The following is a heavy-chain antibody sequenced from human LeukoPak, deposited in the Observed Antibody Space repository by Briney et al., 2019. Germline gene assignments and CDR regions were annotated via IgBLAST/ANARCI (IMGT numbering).Heavy chain of an antibody. V-gene: IGHV1-69*05. D-gene: IGHD5-18*01. CDR3: ARTRGHSYGQDY. Sequence: GASVKVSCKASGGTFSSYAISWVRQAPGQGLEWMGRIIPIFGTANYAQKFQGRVTITTDESTSTAYMELSSLRSEDTAVYYCARTRGHSYGQDYWGQGTLVTVSS. J-gene: IGHJ4*02. CDR2: IIPIFGTA. CDR1: GGTFSSYA.